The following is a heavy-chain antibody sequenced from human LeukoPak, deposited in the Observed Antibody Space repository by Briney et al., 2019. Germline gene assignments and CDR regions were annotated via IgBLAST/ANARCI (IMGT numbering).Heavy chain of an antibody. CDR2: IKKDGSEK. J-gene: IGHJ4*02. CDR3: ARHSPIVGSLDY. D-gene: IGHD1-26*01. CDR1: GFTFSSYW. Sequence: GGSLRLSSAASGFTFSSYWMSWVRQARGKGLEWVANIKKDGSEKYYVDSVKGRYTISRDNAKNSLYLQMNSLRAEDTAVYYCARHSPIVGSLDYWGQGTLVTVSS. V-gene: IGHV3-7*01.